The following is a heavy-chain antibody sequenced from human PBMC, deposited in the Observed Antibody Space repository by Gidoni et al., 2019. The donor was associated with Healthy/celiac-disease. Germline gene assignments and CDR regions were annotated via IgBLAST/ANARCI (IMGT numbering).Heavy chain of an antibody. CDR1: GYTFTRYG. CDR2: ISAYNGNK. J-gene: IGHJ4*02. CDR3: ARDGGAPVY. V-gene: IGHV1-18*01. D-gene: IGHD3-16*01. Sequence: QVQLVQFGAAVKKPGASVQVSCKASGYTFTRYGISWVRQDPGKGLEWMGWISAYNGNKNYAQKLQGRVTMTTDTSTSTAYMELRRLRSGDTAVYYCARDGGAPVYWGQGTLVTVSS.